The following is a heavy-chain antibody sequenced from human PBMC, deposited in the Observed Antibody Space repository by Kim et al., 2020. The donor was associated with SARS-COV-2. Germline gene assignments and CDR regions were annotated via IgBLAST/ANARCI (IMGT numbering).Heavy chain of an antibody. V-gene: IGHV3-30*02. Sequence: SVKGRFTIARDNSKNTLNLQMNSLRAEDTAVYYCAKAPDIVVVVAANLPDYWGQGTLVTVSS. J-gene: IGHJ4*02. D-gene: IGHD2-15*01. CDR3: AKAPDIVVVVAANLPDY.